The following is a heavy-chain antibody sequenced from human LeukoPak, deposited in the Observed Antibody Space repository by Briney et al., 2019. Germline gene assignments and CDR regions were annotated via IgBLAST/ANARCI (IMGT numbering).Heavy chain of an antibody. V-gene: IGHV3-15*01. CDR3: TTVDLVWVQGTDY. D-gene: IGHD3-16*01. CDR1: GFTFSNAW. J-gene: IGHJ4*02. CDR2: IKSKTDGGTT. Sequence: GGSLRLSCAASGFTFSNAWMSWVRQAPGKGLEWVGRIKSKTDGGTTDYAAPVKGRFTISRDDSKNTLYLQMNSLKTGDTAVYYCTTVDLVWVQGTDYWGQGTLVTVSS.